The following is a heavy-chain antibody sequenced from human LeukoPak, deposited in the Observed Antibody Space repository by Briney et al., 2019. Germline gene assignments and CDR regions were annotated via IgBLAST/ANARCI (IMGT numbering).Heavy chain of an antibody. Sequence: KPSETLSLTCAVYGGSFSGYYWSWIRQPPGKGLEWIGEINHSGSTNYNPSLKSRVTISVDTSKNQFSLKLSSVTAADTAVYYCARGPDTAMVHDYWGQGTLVTVSS. CDR1: GGSFSGYY. V-gene: IGHV4-34*01. CDR3: ARGPDTAMVHDY. CDR2: INHSGST. J-gene: IGHJ4*02. D-gene: IGHD5-18*01.